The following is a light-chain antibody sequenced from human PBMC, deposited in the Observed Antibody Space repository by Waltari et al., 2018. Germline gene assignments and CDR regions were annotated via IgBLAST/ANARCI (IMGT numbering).Light chain of an antibody. Sequence: QLVLTQSPSASASLGASVQLTCPLSSGHSSNVIAWLQQQPAKGPRYLMKVNSDGSHSKGDKIPDRFSGSSSGAEHYLTISSLQSEDEADYYCQTGGHGTWVFGGGTKLTVL. V-gene: IGLV4-69*01. CDR2: VNSDGSH. J-gene: IGLJ3*02. CDR1: SGHSSNV. CDR3: QTGGHGTWV.